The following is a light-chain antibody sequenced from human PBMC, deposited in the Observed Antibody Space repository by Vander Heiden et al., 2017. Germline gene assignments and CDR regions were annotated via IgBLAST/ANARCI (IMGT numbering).Light chain of an antibody. CDR2: GAS. CDR3: QQYGSSPRT. CDR1: QSVSSSY. J-gene: IGKJ1*01. Sequence: EIVLTQSPGTLSLSPGDRATLSCRASQSVSSSYLAWYQQKPGQAPRLLIYGASSRDTGIPDRFSGSGSGTDFTLTISRLEPEDFAVYYCQQYGSSPRTCGQGTKVEIK. V-gene: IGKV3-20*01.